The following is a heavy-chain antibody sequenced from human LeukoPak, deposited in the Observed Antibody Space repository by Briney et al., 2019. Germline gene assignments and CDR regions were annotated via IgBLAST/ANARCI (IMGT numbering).Heavy chain of an antibody. CDR3: ARSPHRYYFDY. CDR1: GYTFTSYD. V-gene: IGHV1-8*01. Sequence: ASVKVSCKASGYTFTSYDINWVRQAAGQGLEWMGWMNPNSYNTDYAQKFQGRLTMTRNTSISTAYMELSSLRSEDTAVYYCARSPHRYYFDYWGQGTLVTVSS. J-gene: IGHJ4*02. CDR2: MNPNSYNT.